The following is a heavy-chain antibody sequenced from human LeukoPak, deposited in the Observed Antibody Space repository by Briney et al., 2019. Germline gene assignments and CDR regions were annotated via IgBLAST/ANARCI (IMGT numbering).Heavy chain of an antibody. CDR1: GGSINNYY. CDR3: GRHRYSYPAYYFDS. Sequence: SETLSLTCTVSGGSINNYYWSWMRQPPGKGLEWIGSISYSGGTNYNPSLESRVTISVDTSKNHFSLNLRSMTAADTAVYYCGRHRYSYPAYYFDSWGQGTLVTVSS. CDR2: ISYSGGT. J-gene: IGHJ4*02. V-gene: IGHV4-59*08. D-gene: IGHD5-18*01.